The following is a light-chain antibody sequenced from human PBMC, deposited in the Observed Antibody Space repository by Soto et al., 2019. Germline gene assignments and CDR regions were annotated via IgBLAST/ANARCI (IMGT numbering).Light chain of an antibody. CDR3: QQYGSSSYS. CDR1: QSVYSNY. V-gene: IGKV3-20*01. Sequence: EIVLTQSPSTLSLSPGERATLSCRASQSVYSNYLAWYQQKPGQAPRLLIYSASSRATGIPDRFSGSGSGTDFTLTISRLEPEDFAMFYCQQYGSSSYSFGQGTKLEIK. CDR2: SAS. J-gene: IGKJ2*01.